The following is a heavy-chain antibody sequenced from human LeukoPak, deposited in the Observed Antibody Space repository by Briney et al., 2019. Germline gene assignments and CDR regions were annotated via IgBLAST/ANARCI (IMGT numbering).Heavy chain of an antibody. CDR1: GYTFTGYY. Sequence: ASVKVSCKASGYTFTGYYMHWVRQAPGQGLEWMGWINPNSGGTNYAQKFQGRVTMTRDTSISTAYMELSRLRSDDTAVYYCARSIGGIVVVPAALLHYGMDVWGQGTTVTVSS. D-gene: IGHD2-2*01. CDR3: ARSIGGIVVVPAALLHYGMDV. V-gene: IGHV1-2*02. J-gene: IGHJ6*02. CDR2: INPNSGGT.